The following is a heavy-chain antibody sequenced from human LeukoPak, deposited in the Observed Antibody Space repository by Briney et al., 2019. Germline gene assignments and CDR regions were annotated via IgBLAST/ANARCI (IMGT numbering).Heavy chain of an antibody. CDR1: GFTFSRYT. J-gene: IGHJ5*02. Sequence: GGSLRLSCAASGFTFSRYTMHWVRQAPGKGLEWVSSISSSSDYIYYADSVKGRFTISRDNAKNSLYLQMNSLRAEDTAVYHCARETPIIITGTTGWFDPWGQGTLVTVSS. V-gene: IGHV3-21*01. D-gene: IGHD1-20*01. CDR3: ARETPIIITGTTGWFDP. CDR2: ISSSSDYI.